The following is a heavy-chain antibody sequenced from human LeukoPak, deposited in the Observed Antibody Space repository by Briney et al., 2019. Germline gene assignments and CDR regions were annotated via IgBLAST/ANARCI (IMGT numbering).Heavy chain of an antibody. CDR1: GYTFTGYY. D-gene: IGHD2-2*01. CDR2: ISAYNGNT. CDR3: ARDGPAAIPGGY. V-gene: IGHV1-18*04. Sequence: SVKVSCKASGYTFTGYYMHWVRQAPGQGLEWMGWISAYNGNTNYAQKLQGRVTMTTDTSTSTAYMELRSLRSDDTAVYYCARDGPAAIPGGYWGQGTLVTVSS. J-gene: IGHJ4*02.